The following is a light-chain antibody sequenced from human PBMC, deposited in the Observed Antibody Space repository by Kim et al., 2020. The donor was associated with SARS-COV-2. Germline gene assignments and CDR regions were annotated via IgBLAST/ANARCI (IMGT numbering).Light chain of an antibody. CDR3: QQYTRLPRT. CDR1: QSVSNNF. CDR2: GAS. Sequence: DIVLTQSPGTLSLSPGERATLSCRASQSVSNNFLAWYQQKPGQPPRLLIFGASSRATGIPDRFSGSGSGTDFTLTISRLEPEDFAVYYCQQYTRLPRTFGGGTKVDIK. J-gene: IGKJ4*01. V-gene: IGKV3-20*01.